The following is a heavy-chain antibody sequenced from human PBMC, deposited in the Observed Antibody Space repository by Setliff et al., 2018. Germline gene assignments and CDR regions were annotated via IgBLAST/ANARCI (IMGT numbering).Heavy chain of an antibody. D-gene: IGHD3-16*01. CDR2: VYHSGSS. V-gene: IGHV4-38-2*02. J-gene: IGHJ4*02. Sequence: SETLSLTCTVSGYPISRGFYWGWIRQSPGKGLEWIGSVYHSGSSYQNPSLRSRITVSVDTSKNQFSLRLNSVTAADTAVYFCARAAARAEYSDTSAYLPFDFWGLGTLVTVSS. CDR3: ARAAARAEYSDTSAYLPFDF. CDR1: GYPISRGFY.